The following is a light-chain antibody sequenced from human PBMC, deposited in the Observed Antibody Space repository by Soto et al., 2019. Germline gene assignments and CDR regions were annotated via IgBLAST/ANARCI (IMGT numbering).Light chain of an antibody. J-gene: IGKJ5*01. CDR3: QQRSSWPIT. Sequence: EIVLTQSPGTLSLTPGERATLSCRASQSVSSNLAWYQQKPGQAPRLLIYGAATRSTGIPARFRGRGSGSEFTLTISILQSEDFAVYYCQQRSSWPITFGQGTRLEIK. CDR1: QSVSSN. CDR2: GAA. V-gene: IGKV3-15*01.